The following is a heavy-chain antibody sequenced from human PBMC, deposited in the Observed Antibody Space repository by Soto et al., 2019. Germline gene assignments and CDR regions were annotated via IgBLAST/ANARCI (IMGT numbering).Heavy chain of an antibody. CDR2: ISAYNGNT. V-gene: IGHV1-18*01. Sequence: ASVKVSCKASGYTFTSYGISWVRQAPGQGLEWMGWISAYNGNTNYAQKLQGRVTMTTDTSTSTAYMELRSLRSDDTAVYYCARGRPLLWFGELAPFDPWGQGTLVTVSS. CDR1: GYTFTSYG. D-gene: IGHD3-10*01. J-gene: IGHJ5*02. CDR3: ARGRPLLWFGELAPFDP.